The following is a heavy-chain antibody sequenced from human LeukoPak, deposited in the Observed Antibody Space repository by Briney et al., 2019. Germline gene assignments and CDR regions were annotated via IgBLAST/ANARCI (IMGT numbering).Heavy chain of an antibody. CDR1: GFTFNSYW. CDR2: IYSGGST. D-gene: IGHD5-24*01. CDR3: ARESRDGYLDY. Sequence: PGGSLRLSCAAFGFTFNSYWMSWVRQAPGKGLEWVSVIYSGGSTYYADSVKGRFTISRDNSKNTLYLQMNSLRAEDTAVYYCARESRDGYLDYWGQGTLVTVSS. J-gene: IGHJ4*02. V-gene: IGHV3-53*01.